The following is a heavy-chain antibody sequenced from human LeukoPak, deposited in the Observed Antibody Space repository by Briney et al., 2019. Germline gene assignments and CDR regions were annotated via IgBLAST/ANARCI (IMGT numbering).Heavy chain of an antibody. Sequence: SETLSLTCTVSGGSISSYYWSWIRQPPGKGLEWIGYIYYSGSTNYNPSLKSRVTISVDTSKNQFSLKLSSVTAADTAVYCCARDRREYYDSSGYFNWFDPWGQGTLVTVSS. CDR3: ARDRREYYDSSGYFNWFDP. J-gene: IGHJ5*02. V-gene: IGHV4-59*01. D-gene: IGHD3-22*01. CDR2: IYYSGST. CDR1: GGSISSYY.